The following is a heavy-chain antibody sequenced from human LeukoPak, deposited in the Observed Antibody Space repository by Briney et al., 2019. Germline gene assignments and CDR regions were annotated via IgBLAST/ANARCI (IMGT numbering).Heavy chain of an antibody. CDR1: GGSFSGYY. CDR2: INHSGST. V-gene: IGHV4-34*01. D-gene: IGHD2-2*01. J-gene: IGHJ3*02. CDR3: ARVNPRVIVVPAAIYGWNFDI. Sequence: SETLSLTCAVYGGSFSGYYWSWIRQPPGKGLEWIGEINHSGSTNYNPSLKSRVTISVDTSKNQFSLKLSSVTAADTAVYYCARVNPRVIVVPAAIYGWNFDIWGQGTMVTVSS.